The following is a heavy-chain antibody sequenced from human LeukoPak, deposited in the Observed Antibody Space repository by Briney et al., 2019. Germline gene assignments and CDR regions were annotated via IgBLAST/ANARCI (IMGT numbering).Heavy chain of an antibody. Sequence: GGSLRLSCGASGFAFRSYWMSWVRQAPGKGLEWVSYISSSSSTIYYADSVKGRFTISRDNAKNSLYLQMNSLRAEDTAVYYCARDLSPRYDSSGYDYWGQGTLVTVSS. CDR3: ARDLSPRYDSSGYDY. CDR1: GFAFRSYW. CDR2: ISSSSSTI. J-gene: IGHJ4*02. V-gene: IGHV3-48*01. D-gene: IGHD3-22*01.